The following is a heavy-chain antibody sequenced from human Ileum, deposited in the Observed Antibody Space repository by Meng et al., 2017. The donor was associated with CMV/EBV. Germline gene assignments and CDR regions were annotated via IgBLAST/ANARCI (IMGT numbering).Heavy chain of an antibody. J-gene: IGHJ4*02. V-gene: IGHV4-61*01. D-gene: IGHD3-3*01. CDR1: GGSVSSGSYY. CDR2: IYYSGST. CDR3: ARVITIFGVVIFDY. Sequence: SGGSVSSGSYYWSWIRQPPGKGLEWIGYIYYSGSTNYNLSLKSRVTISVDTSKNQFSLKLSSVTAADTAVYYCARVITIFGVVIFDYWGQGTLVTVSS.